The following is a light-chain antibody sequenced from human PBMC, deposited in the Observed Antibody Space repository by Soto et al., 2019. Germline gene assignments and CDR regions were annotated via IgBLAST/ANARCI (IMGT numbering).Light chain of an antibody. CDR2: DVS. CDR3: CSYAGSYTYV. CDR1: SSDVAYYNY. Sequence: QSALTQPRSVSGSPGQSVTISCTGTSSDVAYYNYVSWYQHHPGKAPKLMIFDVSDRPSGVPDRFSGSKSGNTASLTISGLQADDEADYYCCSYAGSYTYVFGTGTKLTVL. V-gene: IGLV2-11*01. J-gene: IGLJ1*01.